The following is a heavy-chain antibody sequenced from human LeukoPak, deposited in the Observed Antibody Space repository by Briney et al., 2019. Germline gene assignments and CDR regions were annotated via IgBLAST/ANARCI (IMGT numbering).Heavy chain of an antibody. CDR3: AKANVFGVLDYFDY. D-gene: IGHD3-3*01. V-gene: IGHV3-48*01. Sequence: GGSLRLSCAASGFTFSSYSMNWVRQAPGKGREWVAYISSGSSAKYYAGSVKGRFTISRDNAKNSLYLQMNSLRGEDTAVYYCAKANVFGVLDYFDYWGQGTLVTVSS. J-gene: IGHJ4*02. CDR1: GFTFSSYS. CDR2: ISSGSSAK.